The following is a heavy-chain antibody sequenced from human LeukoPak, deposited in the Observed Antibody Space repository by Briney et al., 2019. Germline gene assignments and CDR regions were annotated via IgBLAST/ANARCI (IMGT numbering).Heavy chain of an antibody. J-gene: IGHJ4*02. CDR1: GFTFSSYW. D-gene: IGHD3-22*01. V-gene: IGHV3-7*01. Sequence: GGSLRLPCAASGFTFSSYWMSWVRQAPGKGLEWVANIKQDGSEKYYVDSVKGRFTISRDNAKNSLYLQMNSLRAEDTGVYYCAREQPYYYDSSGTALMAEIKYYFDYWGQGTLVTVSS. CDR2: IKQDGSEK. CDR3: AREQPYYYDSSGTALMAEIKYYFDY.